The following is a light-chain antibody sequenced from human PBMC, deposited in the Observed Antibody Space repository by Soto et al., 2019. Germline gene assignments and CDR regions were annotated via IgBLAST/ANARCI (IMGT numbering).Light chain of an antibody. V-gene: IGKV3-20*01. Sequence: EIVLTQSPGTLSLSPGERATLSCRASQSVNGNYLTWYQQKPGQAPRLLIYGASTRATGTPDRFSGSGSGTDFAINISRMEPEDFAVYYCQQYGSSFRYTFGQGTKLAIK. CDR1: QSVNGNY. J-gene: IGKJ2*01. CDR2: GAS. CDR3: QQYGSSFRYT.